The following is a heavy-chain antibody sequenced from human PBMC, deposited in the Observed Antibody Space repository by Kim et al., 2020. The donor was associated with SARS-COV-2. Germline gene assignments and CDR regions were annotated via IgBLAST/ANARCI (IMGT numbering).Heavy chain of an antibody. CDR3: ARIRGTRTSCLASFDS. CDR1: GFSLSTSGMC. J-gene: IGHJ4*02. Sequence: SGPTLVNPTQTLTLTCTFSGFSLSTSGMCVSWVRQPPGKALEWLARIDWDNDKHYTTSLKTRLTISKDTSKNQVVLTLTNMDPMDTATYYCARIRGTRTSCLASFDSWGQWTLVSVSS. D-gene: IGHD2-2*01. V-gene: IGHV2-70*19. CDR2: IDWDNDK.